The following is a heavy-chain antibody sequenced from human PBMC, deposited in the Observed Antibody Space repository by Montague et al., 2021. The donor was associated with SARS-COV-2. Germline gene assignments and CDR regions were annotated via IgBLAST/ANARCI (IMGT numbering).Heavy chain of an antibody. CDR1: GFTVSSNC. D-gene: IGHD3-22*01. Sequence: SLRLSCAASGFTVSSNCMSWVRQAPGKGLEWVSVIYSGGSTYYADSVKGRFTISRHNSKNTLYLQMNSLRAEDTAVYYCARGKDYYDSSGYYLPLNGMDVWGQGTTVTVS. CDR2: IYSGGST. CDR3: ARGKDYYDSSGYYLPLNGMDV. J-gene: IGHJ6*02. V-gene: IGHV3-53*04.